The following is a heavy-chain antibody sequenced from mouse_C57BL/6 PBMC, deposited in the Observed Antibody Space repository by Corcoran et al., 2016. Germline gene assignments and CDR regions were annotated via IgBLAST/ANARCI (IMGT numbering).Heavy chain of an antibody. V-gene: IGHV1-26*01. D-gene: IGHD1-1*02. CDR2: INPNNGGT. CDR1: GYTVTDYY. J-gene: IGHJ2*01. Sequence: EVQLQQSGPELVKPGASVKISCKASGYTVTDYYMNWVKQSHGKSLEWIGDINPNNGGTSYNQKFKGKATLTVDKSSSTAYMELRSLTSEDSAVYYCARFYGDYWGEGTTLTVSS. CDR3: ARFYGDY.